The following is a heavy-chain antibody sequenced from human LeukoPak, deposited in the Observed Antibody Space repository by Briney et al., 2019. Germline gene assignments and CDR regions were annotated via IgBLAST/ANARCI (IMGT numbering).Heavy chain of an antibody. CDR2: ISGSGGST. CDR1: GFTFSSYG. D-gene: IGHD3-22*01. CDR3: AKEGNYYYDSSGYIN. Sequence: PGRSLRLSCAASGFTFSSYGMHWVRQAPGKGLEWVSAISGSGGSTYYADSVKGRFTISRDNSKNTLYLQMNSLRAEDTAVYYCAKEGNYYYDSSGYINWGQGTLVTVSS. V-gene: IGHV3-23*01. J-gene: IGHJ4*02.